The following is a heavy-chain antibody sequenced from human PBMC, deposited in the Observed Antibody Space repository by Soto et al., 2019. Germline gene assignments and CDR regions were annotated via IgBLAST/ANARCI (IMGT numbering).Heavy chain of an antibody. CDR3: ARWAARANVWFDT. CDR2: INAGNGNT. V-gene: IGHV1-3*01. D-gene: IGHD6-6*01. J-gene: IGHJ5*02. Sequence: ASVKVSCKASGYTFTSYAMHWVRQAPGQRLEWMGWINAGNGNTKYSQKFQGRVTITRDTSASTAYMELSSLRSEDTAVYYCARWAARANVWFDTWGQGTLVTVSS. CDR1: GYTFTSYA.